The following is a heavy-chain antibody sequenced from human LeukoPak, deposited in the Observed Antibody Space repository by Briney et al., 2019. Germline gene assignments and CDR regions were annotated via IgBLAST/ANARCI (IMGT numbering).Heavy chain of an antibody. CDR3: ARGDPHADL. CDR1: GFDLNTYE. J-gene: IGHJ5*02. V-gene: IGHV3-48*03. CDR2: ITISGHTK. Sequence: GGSLRLSCAASGFDLNTYEMNWVRQAPGKGLEWIADITISGHTKNYADSVKGRFTISRDNAGTSLYLQMNSLRVEDTDVYYCARGDPHADLWGQGTLVTVSS.